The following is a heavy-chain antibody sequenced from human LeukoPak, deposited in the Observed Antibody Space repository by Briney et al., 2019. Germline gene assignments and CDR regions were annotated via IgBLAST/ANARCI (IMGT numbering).Heavy chain of an antibody. D-gene: IGHD3-22*01. V-gene: IGHV3-23*01. CDR3: AREDYYDSGSNDY. CDR1: GFTLSSFA. Sequence: GGSLRLSCAASGFTLSSFAMSWVRQAPGKGLDWVSSISGSGAGTYYADSVKGRFTISRDNSKNTLYLQMNSLRAEDTAVYYCAREDYYDSGSNDYWGQGTLVTVSS. CDR2: ISGSGAGT. J-gene: IGHJ4*02.